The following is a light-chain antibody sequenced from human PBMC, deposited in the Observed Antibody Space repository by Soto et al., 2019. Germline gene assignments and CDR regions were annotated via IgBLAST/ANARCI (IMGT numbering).Light chain of an antibody. CDR1: QSVSSY. CDR2: DAS. V-gene: IGKV3-11*01. J-gene: IGKJ4*01. CDR3: QQRNHWHCTHT. Sequence: EIVLTQSPATLSLSPGERATLSCRASQSVSSYLAWYQQKPCQAPMLLIYDASNRANDIPARFSGSGTGSDFTLTISSLGPEDYAVYSCQQRNHWHCTHTFGDGTKVEIK.